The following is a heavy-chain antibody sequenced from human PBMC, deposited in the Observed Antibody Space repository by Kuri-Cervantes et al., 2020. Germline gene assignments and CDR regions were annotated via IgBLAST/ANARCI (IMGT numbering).Heavy chain of an antibody. CDR3: ARDPVVPAANNYYYYGMDV. V-gene: IGHV3-49*03. CDR1: GFTFGDYA. CDR2: IRSKAYGGTT. Sequence: GGSLRLSCTASGFTFGDYAMSWFRQAPGKGLEWVGFIRSKAYGGTTEYAASVKGRFTVSRDDSKSITYLQMKSLKTEDTAVYYCARDPVVPAANNYYYYGMDVWGQGTTVTVSS. D-gene: IGHD2-2*01. J-gene: IGHJ6*02.